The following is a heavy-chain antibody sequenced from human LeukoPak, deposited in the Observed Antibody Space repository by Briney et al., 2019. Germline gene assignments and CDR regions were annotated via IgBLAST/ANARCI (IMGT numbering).Heavy chain of an antibody. CDR2: IYSGGST. CDR3: ARDLTGPYYYYYGMDV. D-gene: IGHD4/OR15-4a*01. CDR1: GFTVSSNY. Sequence: GGSLRLSCAASGFTVSSNYMSWVRQAPGKGLEWVSVIYSGGSTYYADSVKGRFTISRDNSKNTLYLQMNSLRAEDTAVYYCARDLTGPYYYYYGMDVWGQGTTVTVSS. J-gene: IGHJ6*02. V-gene: IGHV3-53*01.